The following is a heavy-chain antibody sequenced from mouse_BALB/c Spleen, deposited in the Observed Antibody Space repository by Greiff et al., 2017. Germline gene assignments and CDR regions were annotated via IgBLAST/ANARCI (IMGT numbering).Heavy chain of an antibody. V-gene: IGHV1S135*01. CDR3: ARFITTVVANSYYFDY. D-gene: IGHD1-1*01. CDR1: GYAFTSYN. CDR2: IDPYNGGT. Sequence: QLQQSGPELVKPGASVKVSCKASGYAFTSYNMYWVKQSHGKSLEWIGYIDPYNGGTSYNQKFKGKATLTVDKSSSTAYMHLNSLTSEDSAVYYCARFITTVVANSYYFDYWGQGTTLTVSS. J-gene: IGHJ2*01.